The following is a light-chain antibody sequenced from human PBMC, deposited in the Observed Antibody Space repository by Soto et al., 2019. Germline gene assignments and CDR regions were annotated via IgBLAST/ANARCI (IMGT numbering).Light chain of an antibody. Sequence: QSALTQPASVSGSPGQSITISCTGTSGDVGGYNYVSWYQQHPGKAPKLMIYDVSNRPSGVSNRFSGSKSGNTASLTISGLQDEHEADYYCSSYTTSSTLVFGTGTKLTVL. V-gene: IGLV2-14*01. CDR1: SGDVGGYNY. CDR2: DVS. J-gene: IGLJ1*01. CDR3: SSYTTSSTLV.